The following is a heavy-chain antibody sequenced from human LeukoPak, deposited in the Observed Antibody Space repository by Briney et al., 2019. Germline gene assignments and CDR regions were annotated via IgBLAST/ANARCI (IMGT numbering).Heavy chain of an antibody. CDR3: AKDGLGGFGDYMDV. V-gene: IGHV3-72*01. CDR1: EFTFSDHY. CDR2: SRNKANSYTT. J-gene: IGHJ6*03. Sequence: GGSLRLSCGASEFTFSDHYMDWVRQGPGKGLEWVGRSRNKANSYTTEYAASVKGRFTISRDDSKNTLYLQMNSLRAEDTAIYYCAKDGLGGFGDYMDVWGKGTTVTISS. D-gene: IGHD3-10*01.